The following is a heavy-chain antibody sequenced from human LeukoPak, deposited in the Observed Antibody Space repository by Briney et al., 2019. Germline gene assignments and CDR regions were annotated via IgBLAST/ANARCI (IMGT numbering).Heavy chain of an antibody. CDR3: ARAGGREYSGSYPNWFDP. V-gene: IGHV4-59*01. Sequence: SETLSLTRTVSGGSISSYYWSWIRQPPGKGLEWIGYIYYSGSTNYNPSLKSRVTISVDTSKNQFSLKLSSVTAADTAVYYCARAGGREYSGSYPNWFDPWGQGTLVTVSS. J-gene: IGHJ5*02. CDR2: IYYSGST. D-gene: IGHD1-26*01. CDR1: GGSISSYY.